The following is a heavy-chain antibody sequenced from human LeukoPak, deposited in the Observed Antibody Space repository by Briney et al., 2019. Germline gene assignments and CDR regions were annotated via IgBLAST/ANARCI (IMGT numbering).Heavy chain of an antibody. CDR3: VREGEYGEDYY. CDR2: FCYRA. J-gene: IGHJ4*02. CDR1: GGSSVSSGGYY. V-gene: IGHV4-31*03. D-gene: IGHD4-17*01. Sequence: SSQTLSLTCTVPGGSSVSSGGYYWTWIRQHPEKGLEWIGYFCYRASYNPSLKGRVSISIDTSKNQFSLRLTSVTAADTALYYCVREGEYGEDYYWGQGIQVIVSA.